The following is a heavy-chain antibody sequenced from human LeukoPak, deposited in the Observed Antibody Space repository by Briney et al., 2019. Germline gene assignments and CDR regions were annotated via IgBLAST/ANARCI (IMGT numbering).Heavy chain of an antibody. D-gene: IGHD1-26*01. V-gene: IGHV4-30-4*08. CDR1: GGSISSGDYY. Sequence: SETLSLTCTVSGGSISSGDYYWRWIRQPPGKGLEWIGYIYYSGSTYYNPSLKSRVTISVDTSKNQFSLKLSSATAADTAVYYCASLGRELGAFDIWGQGTKVTVSS. J-gene: IGHJ3*02. CDR2: IYYSGST. CDR3: ASLGRELGAFDI.